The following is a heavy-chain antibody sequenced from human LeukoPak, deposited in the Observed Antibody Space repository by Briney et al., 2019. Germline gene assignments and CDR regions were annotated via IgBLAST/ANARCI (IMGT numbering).Heavy chain of an antibody. D-gene: IGHD2-15*01. CDR1: EFTFKLYW. V-gene: IGHV3-74*01. CDR3: VRGGPSTWS. Sequence: GGSLRLSCAASEFTFKLYWMHWVRQVPGKRPVWVSRINDDGSDTIYADSVRGRFTISRDDAKNTVYLQMNNLRAEDTVVYYCVRGGPSTWSWGQGTLVTVSS. CDR2: INDDGSDT. J-gene: IGHJ5*02.